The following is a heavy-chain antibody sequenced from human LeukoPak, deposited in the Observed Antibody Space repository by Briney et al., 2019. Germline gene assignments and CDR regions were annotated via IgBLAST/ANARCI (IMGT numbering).Heavy chain of an antibody. Sequence: GGSLRLSCAGSGFTFSSYEMNWVRQAPGKGLEWISYISSSGGTIYYADSVKGRFTISRDNAKNSLYLQMSSLRAEDTAVYYCASNDCSSTSCYFDNFDYWGQGTLVTVSS. CDR2: ISSSGGTI. D-gene: IGHD2-2*01. J-gene: IGHJ4*02. CDR1: GFTFSSYE. V-gene: IGHV3-48*03. CDR3: ASNDCSSTSCYFDNFDY.